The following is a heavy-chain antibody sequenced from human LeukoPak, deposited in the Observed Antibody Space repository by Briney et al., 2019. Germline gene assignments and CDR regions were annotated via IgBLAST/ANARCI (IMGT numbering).Heavy chain of an antibody. J-gene: IGHJ5*02. V-gene: IGHV4-34*01. D-gene: IGHD2-15*01. CDR3: ARHVIVVVVAATQLDNWFDP. CDR2: INHSGST. Sequence: PSENLSLTCAVYGGSFSGYYWSWIRQPPGKGLEWIGEINHSGSTNYNPSLKSRVTISVDTSKNQFSLKLSSVTAADTAVYYCARHVIVVVVAATQLDNWFDPWGQGTLVTVSS. CDR1: GGSFSGYY.